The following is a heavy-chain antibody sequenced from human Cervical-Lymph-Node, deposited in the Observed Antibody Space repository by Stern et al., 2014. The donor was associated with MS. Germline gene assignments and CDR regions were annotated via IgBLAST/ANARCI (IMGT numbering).Heavy chain of an antibody. CDR3: TASASCGGDCYSGAFDY. V-gene: IGHV3-30-3*01. Sequence: VQLVESGGGVVQPGRSLRLSCAASEFTFNEHSMHWVRQTPGEGLEWVAIISYDGGNDYYADSVKGRFTISRDNSKNTLYLQMNTLRAEDTAVYYCTASASCGGDCYSGAFDYWGQGTLVTVSS. CDR2: ISYDGGND. D-gene: IGHD2-21*01. CDR1: EFTFNEHS. J-gene: IGHJ4*02.